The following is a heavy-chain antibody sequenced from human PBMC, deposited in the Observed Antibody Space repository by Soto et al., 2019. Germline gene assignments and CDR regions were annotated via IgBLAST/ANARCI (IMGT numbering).Heavy chain of an antibody. CDR2: IDPSDSYT. V-gene: IGHV5-10-1*01. CDR3: ARHSITIFGVVNHRLLGGMDV. J-gene: IGHJ6*02. Sequence: GESLKISCTGSGYSFTSYWISWVRQMPGKGLEWMGRIDPSDSYTNYSPSFQGHVTISADKSISTAYLQWSSLKASDTAMYSCARHSITIFGVVNHRLLGGMDVWGQGTTVTVSS. D-gene: IGHD3-3*01. CDR1: GYSFTSYW.